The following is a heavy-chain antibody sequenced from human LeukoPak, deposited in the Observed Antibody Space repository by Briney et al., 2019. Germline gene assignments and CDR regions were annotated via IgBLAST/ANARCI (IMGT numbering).Heavy chain of an antibody. CDR1: GFTFSDFW. Sequence: GGSLRLSCAATGFTFSDFWMIWVRQAPGKGLEWVSYISSGSKAIYYADSVKGRFTVSRDNAKNALFLQMNSLRDDDTAVYYCARDCPNWRVDCWGQGTLVTVSS. V-gene: IGHV3-48*02. CDR3: ARDCPNWRVDC. D-gene: IGHD1-20*01. CDR2: ISSGSKAI. J-gene: IGHJ4*02.